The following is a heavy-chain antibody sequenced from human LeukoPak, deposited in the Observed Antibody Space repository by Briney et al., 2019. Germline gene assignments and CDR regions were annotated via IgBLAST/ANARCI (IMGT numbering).Heavy chain of an antibody. CDR2: INHSGST. CDR1: GGSISSYY. D-gene: IGHD5-24*01. CDR3: ARVRGVTRWLQLRGYFDY. Sequence: PSETLSLTCTVCGGSISSYYWSWIRQPPGKGLEWIGEINHSGSTNYNPSPKSRVTISVDTSKNQFSLKLSSVTAADTAVYYCARVRGVTRWLQLRGYFDYWGQGTLVTVSS. V-gene: IGHV4-34*01. J-gene: IGHJ4*02.